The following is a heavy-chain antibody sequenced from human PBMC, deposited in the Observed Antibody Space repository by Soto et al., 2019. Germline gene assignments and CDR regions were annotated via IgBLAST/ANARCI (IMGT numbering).Heavy chain of an antibody. CDR2: IIPLFGTP. V-gene: IGHV1-69*01. CDR1: GGIFSTYA. Sequence: QVQLVQSGAEVKKPGSSVKVSCKASGGIFSTYAISWLRQAPGQGLEWMGGIIPLFGTPNYAQRFQGSVTTTAEESTSTAHMELSRLRAEDTAVYYCARDRDDYGSGNYYNRIDFWGQGTLVTVSS. J-gene: IGHJ4*02. D-gene: IGHD3-10*01. CDR3: ARDRDDYGSGNYYNRIDF.